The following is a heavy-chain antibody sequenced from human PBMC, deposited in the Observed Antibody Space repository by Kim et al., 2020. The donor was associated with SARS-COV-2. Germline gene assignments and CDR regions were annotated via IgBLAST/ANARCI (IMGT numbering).Heavy chain of an antibody. CDR3: ARRGRTTSFANWLDP. D-gene: IGHD1-7*01. V-gene: IGHV4-34*01. J-gene: IGHJ5*02. CDR2: ITPAGNT. Sequence: SETLSLTCAVYGGSLSLYAWTWIRQAPGKGLEWIGEITPAGNTNYSPSLKSRVTMLIDTSKNQFSLILKSVTAADTAVYYCARRGRTTSFANWLDPWGQG. CDR1: GGSLSLYA.